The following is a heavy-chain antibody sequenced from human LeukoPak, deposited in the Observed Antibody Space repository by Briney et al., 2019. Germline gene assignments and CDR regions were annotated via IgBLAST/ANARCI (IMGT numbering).Heavy chain of an antibody. J-gene: IGHJ5*02. CDR3: ARMTTVAWFDP. CDR2: IYYSGST. Sequence: PSETLSLTCTVSGGSVSSGSYYWSWIRQPPGKGLEWIGYIYYSGSTNHNPSLKSRVTISVDTSKNQFSLKLSSVTAADTAVYYCARMTTVAWFDPWGQGTLVTVSS. CDR1: GGSVSSGSYY. D-gene: IGHD4-23*01. V-gene: IGHV4-61*01.